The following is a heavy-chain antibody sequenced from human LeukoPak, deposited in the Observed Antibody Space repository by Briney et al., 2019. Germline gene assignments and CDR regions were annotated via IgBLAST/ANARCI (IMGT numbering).Heavy chain of an antibody. Sequence: GGSLRLSCAASGFTLRSYTMNWVRQAPGKGLEWVSYISSSGNTKYYADSVRGRFTISRDNAKNSLYLQMNNLRAEDTAVYYCPRGSEWDLLGSCDYWGQGTLVTVSS. CDR2: ISSSGNTK. J-gene: IGHJ4*02. CDR3: PRGSEWDLLGSCDY. D-gene: IGHD1-26*01. V-gene: IGHV3-48*04. CDR1: GFTLRSYT.